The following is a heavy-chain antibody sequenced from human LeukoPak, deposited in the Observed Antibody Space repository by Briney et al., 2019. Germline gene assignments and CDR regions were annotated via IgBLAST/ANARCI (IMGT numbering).Heavy chain of an antibody. V-gene: IGHV3-30-3*01. D-gene: IGHD3-3*01. J-gene: IGHJ4*02. Sequence: GGSLRLSCAASGFTFSSYVMHWVRQTPGKGLEWVAILSSDGVDKRYADSVQGRFTVSRDNFKNTLYLQMNSLGTEDTAVYYCARDPGTIFDVLNYYFDNWGQGTLVTVSS. CDR1: GFTFSSYV. CDR3: ARDPGTIFDVLNYYFDN. CDR2: LSSDGVDK.